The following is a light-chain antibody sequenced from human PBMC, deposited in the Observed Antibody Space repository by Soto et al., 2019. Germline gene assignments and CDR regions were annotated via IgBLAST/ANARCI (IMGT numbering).Light chain of an antibody. CDR1: SSDVGIYNF. CDR2: EVT. J-gene: IGLJ1*01. V-gene: IGLV2-14*01. Sequence: QSFLTQPASVSGSPGQSITIACTGTSSDVGIYNFVSWYQQHPGKAPKLIIYEVTNRPSGVSDRFSGFKSGNTAYLTISGLQAEDEADYYCSSYTTDTSLVFGTGTKVTVL. CDR3: SSYTTDTSLV.